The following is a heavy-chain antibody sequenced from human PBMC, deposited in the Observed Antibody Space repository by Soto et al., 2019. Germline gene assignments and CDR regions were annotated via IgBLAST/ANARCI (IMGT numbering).Heavy chain of an antibody. CDR3: ARVRKGMDV. CDR2: ILYDGSNK. V-gene: IGHV3-30-3*01. J-gene: IGHJ6*02. Sequence: QVQLVESGGGVVQPGRSLRLSCAASGFTFSSYAMHWVRQAPGKGVEWVAVILYDGSNKYYADSVKGRFTISRDNSKNTLYLQMNSLRAEDTAVYYCARVRKGMDVWGQGTTVTVSS. CDR1: GFTFSSYA.